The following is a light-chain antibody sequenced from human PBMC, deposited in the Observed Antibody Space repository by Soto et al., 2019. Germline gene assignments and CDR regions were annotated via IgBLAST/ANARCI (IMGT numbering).Light chain of an antibody. CDR2: DAS. V-gene: IGKV3-11*01. CDR3: QQRSSWPLT. CDR1: QSISSD. Sequence: EIVLTQSPATLSLSLGERATLSCRASQSISSDLAWYQQKPGQAPRLLIYDASNRATGIPARFSGSGSGTDFTLTISSLEPEAFAVYYCQQRSSWPLTFGGGTKVEIK. J-gene: IGKJ4*01.